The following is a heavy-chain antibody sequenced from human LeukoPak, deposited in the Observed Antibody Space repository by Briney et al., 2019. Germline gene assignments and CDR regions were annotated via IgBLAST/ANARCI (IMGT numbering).Heavy chain of an antibody. J-gene: IGHJ6*03. CDR2: IYYSGNT. CDR3: ARHPGYYYYYMDV. Sequence: SETLSLTCTVSGGSINSYYWTWIRQPPGKGLEWIGYIYYSGNTNYNPSLKSRVTISVDTSKNRISLKLTSVTAADTAVYYCARHPGYYYYYMDVWGKGTTVTVSS. V-gene: IGHV4-59*08. CDR1: GGSINSYY.